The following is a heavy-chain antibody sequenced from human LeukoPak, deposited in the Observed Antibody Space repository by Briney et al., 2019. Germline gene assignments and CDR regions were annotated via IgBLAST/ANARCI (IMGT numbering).Heavy chain of an antibody. CDR2: IKQDGSEK. D-gene: IGHD6-19*01. CDR3: ARSINSGWLYNWFDP. V-gene: IGHV3-7*01. Sequence: GGSLRLSCAASGFTVSSNYMSWVRQAPGKGLEWVANIKQDGSEKYYVDSVKGRFTISRDNAKNSLYLQMNSLRAEDTAVYYCARSINSGWLYNWFDPWGQGTLVTVSS. CDR1: GFTVSSNY. J-gene: IGHJ5*02.